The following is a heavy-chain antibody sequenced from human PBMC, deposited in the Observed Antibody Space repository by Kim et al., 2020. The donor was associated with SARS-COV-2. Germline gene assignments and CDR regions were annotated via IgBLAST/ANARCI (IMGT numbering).Heavy chain of an antibody. Sequence: GGSLRLSCAASGFTFSSYEMNWVRQAPGKGLEWVSYISSSGSTIYYADSVKGRFTISRDNAQNSLYLQMNSLRAEDTAVYYCARDKLHITIFGVVIGHIDIWGRRTMVTVSS. V-gene: IGHV3-48*03. CDR2: ISSSGSTI. D-gene: IGHD3-3*01. CDR3: ARDKLHITIFGVVIGHIDI. CDR1: GFTFSSYE. J-gene: IGHJ3*02.